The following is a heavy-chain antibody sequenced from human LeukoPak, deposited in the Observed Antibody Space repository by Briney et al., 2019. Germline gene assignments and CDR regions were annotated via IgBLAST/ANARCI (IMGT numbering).Heavy chain of an antibody. CDR3: ARMIVVVTASGTYYYHGMDV. CDR2: INHSGST. D-gene: IGHD2-21*02. V-gene: IGHV4-34*01. Sequence: PSETLSLTCAVYGGSFSGYYWSWIRQPPGNGLEWIGEINHSGSTNYNPSLKSRVTISVDTSKNQFSLKPSSVTAADTAVYYCARMIVVVTASGTYYYHGMDVWGQGTTVTVSS. CDR1: GGSFSGYY. J-gene: IGHJ6*02.